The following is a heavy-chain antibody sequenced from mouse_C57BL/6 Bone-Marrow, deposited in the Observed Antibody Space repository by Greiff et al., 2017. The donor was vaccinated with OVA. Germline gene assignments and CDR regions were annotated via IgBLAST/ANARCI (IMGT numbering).Heavy chain of an antibody. D-gene: IGHD1-1*01. V-gene: IGHV1-55*01. CDR1: GYTFTSYW. J-gene: IGHJ3*01. CDR3: AREGFITTVVATDWYAY. Sequence: QVQLQQPGAELVKPGASVKMSCKASGYTFTSYWITWVKQRPGQGLEWIGDIYPGSGSTNYNDKFKSKATLTVDTSSSTAYMQLSSLTSEDSAVYDGAREGFITTVVATDWYAYWGQGTLVTVSA. CDR2: IYPGSGST.